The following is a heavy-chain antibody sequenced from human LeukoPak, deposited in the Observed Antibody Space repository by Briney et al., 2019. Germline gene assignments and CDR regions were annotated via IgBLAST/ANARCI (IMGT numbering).Heavy chain of an antibody. D-gene: IGHD3-10*01. CDR2: IRSKAYGGTT. Sequence: GGSLRLSCTASGFTFGDYAMSWVRQAPGKGREWVGFIRSKAYGGTTAYAASVKGRFTISRDDSKSIAYLQMNSLKTEDTAVYYCTRALLWFRDRGGYFDYWGQGTLVTVSS. CDR3: TRALLWFRDRGGYFDY. V-gene: IGHV3-49*04. J-gene: IGHJ4*02. CDR1: GFTFGDYA.